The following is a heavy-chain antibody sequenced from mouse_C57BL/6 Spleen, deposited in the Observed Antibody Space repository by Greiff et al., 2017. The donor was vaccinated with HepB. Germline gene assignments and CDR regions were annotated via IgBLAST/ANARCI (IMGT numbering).Heavy chain of an antibody. CDR1: GYAFSSYW. V-gene: IGHV1-80*01. D-gene: IGHD2-2*01. CDR2: IYPGDGDT. Sequence: VQLQQSGAELVKPGASVKISCKASGYAFSSYWINWVKQRPGKGLEWIGQIYPGDGDTNYNGKFKGKATLTADKSSSTAYMQLSSLTSEDSAVYFCARYYYGYHWYFDVWGTGTTVTVSS. J-gene: IGHJ1*03. CDR3: ARYYYGYHWYFDV.